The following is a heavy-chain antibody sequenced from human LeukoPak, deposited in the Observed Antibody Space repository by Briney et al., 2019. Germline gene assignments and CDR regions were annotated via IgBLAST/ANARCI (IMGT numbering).Heavy chain of an antibody. Sequence: SETLSLTCTVSGGSISSGTYYWTWIRQPAGKGLEWIGRIYTSGSTNYNPSLKSRVTISVDTSKNQFSLKLSSVTAADTAVYYCARDGGGWYFDHWGQGTLVTVSS. CDR2: IYTSGST. CDR3: ARDGGGWYFDH. V-gene: IGHV4-61*02. CDR1: GGSISSGTYY. J-gene: IGHJ4*02. D-gene: IGHD6-19*01.